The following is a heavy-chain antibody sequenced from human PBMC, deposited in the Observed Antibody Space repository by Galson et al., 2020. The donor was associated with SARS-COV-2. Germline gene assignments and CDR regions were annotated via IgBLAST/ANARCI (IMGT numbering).Heavy chain of an antibody. Sequence: GGSLRLSCAASGFTFSSYGMHWVRQAPGKGLEWVAVISYDGSNKYYADSVKGRFIISRDNSKNTLYLQMNSLRAEDTAVYYCAKLGDSSGYYYGYFQHWGQGTLVTVSS. CDR3: AKLGDSSGYYYGYFQH. CDR2: ISYDGSNK. D-gene: IGHD3-22*01. CDR1: GFTFSSYG. V-gene: IGHV3-30*18. J-gene: IGHJ1*01.